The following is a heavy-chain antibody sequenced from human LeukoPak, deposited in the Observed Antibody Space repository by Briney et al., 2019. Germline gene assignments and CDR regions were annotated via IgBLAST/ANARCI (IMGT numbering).Heavy chain of an antibody. V-gene: IGHV3-7*01. J-gene: IGHJ4*02. CDR1: GFTFSSYW. D-gene: IGHD2-2*01. CDR3: ARDRVLRAVVPAAIGY. Sequence: GGSLRLSCAASGFTFSSYWMSWVRQAPGKGLEWVANIKQDGSEKYYVDSVKGRFTISRDNAKNSLYLQMNSLRAEDTAVYYCARDRVLRAVVPAAIGYWGQGTLVTVSS. CDR2: IKQDGSEK.